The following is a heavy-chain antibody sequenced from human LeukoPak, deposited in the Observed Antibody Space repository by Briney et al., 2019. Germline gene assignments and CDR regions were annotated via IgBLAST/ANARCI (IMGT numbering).Heavy chain of an antibody. D-gene: IGHD4/OR15-4a*01. V-gene: IGHV4-31*03. CDR2: IYYSGGT. J-gene: IGHJ4*02. CDR1: GGSITNPDYY. CDR3: ARVRTRLYYFDY. Sequence: SETLSLTCTVSGGSITNPDYYWSWIRQHPGKGLEWIGYIYYSGGTYYNPSIKSRVTISVDTSKNQFSLKLSSVAAADTAVYHCARVRTRLYYFDYWGQGTLVTVSS.